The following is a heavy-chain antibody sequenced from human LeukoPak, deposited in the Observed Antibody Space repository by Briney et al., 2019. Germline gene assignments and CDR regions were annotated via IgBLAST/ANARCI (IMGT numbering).Heavy chain of an antibody. CDR3: AELGITMIGGV. V-gene: IGHV3-21*01. D-gene: IGHD3-10*02. CDR2: ITSDTRYT. Sequence: PGGSLRLSCAASGFTFSSYSMNWVRQAPGKGLEWVSSITSDTRYTFYADSVKGRFTISRDNAQNSLYLQMNSLRAEDTAVYYCAELGITMIGGVWGKGTTVTISS. CDR1: GFTFSSYS. J-gene: IGHJ6*04.